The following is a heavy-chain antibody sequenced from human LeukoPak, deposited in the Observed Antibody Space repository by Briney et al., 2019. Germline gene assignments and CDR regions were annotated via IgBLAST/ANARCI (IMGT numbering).Heavy chain of an antibody. CDR2: IYSSGNT. D-gene: IGHD6-13*01. CDR3: ARVNEQQLAKGVDY. J-gene: IGHJ4*02. CDR1: GGSISSSGYY. V-gene: IGHV4-39*06. Sequence: SETLSLTCTVSGGSISSSGYYWGWIRQPPGKGLEWIGSIYSSGNTYYNPSLKSRVTISLNTSKNQFTLKLSSVTAADTAVYYCARVNEQQLAKGVDYWGQGTLVTVSS.